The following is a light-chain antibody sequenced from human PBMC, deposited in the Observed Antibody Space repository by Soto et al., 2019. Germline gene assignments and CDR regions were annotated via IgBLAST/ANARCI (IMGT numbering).Light chain of an antibody. V-gene: IGKV1-17*01. Sequence: DIQMTQSPSSLSASVGDRVTITCRASQGINNLLGWYQQGPGKAPKRLIYAASNLEGGVPSRFSGSGSGTEFSITVSSPQPEDSATYYCLQHDTYPFTFGPGTKVDVK. CDR3: LQHDTYPFT. J-gene: IGKJ3*01. CDR1: QGINNL. CDR2: AAS.